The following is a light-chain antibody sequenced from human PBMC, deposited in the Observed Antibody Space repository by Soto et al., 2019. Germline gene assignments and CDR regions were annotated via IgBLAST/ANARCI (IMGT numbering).Light chain of an antibody. CDR1: QSISSY. Sequence: DIQMTQSPSSLSASVGDRVTITFGASQSISSYLNWYQQKPGKAPKLLIYAASSLQSGVPSRFSGSGSGTDFTLTISSLQPEDFATYYCQQSYSTPRTFGPGTKVDIK. V-gene: IGKV1-39*01. J-gene: IGKJ3*01. CDR2: AAS. CDR3: QQSYSTPRT.